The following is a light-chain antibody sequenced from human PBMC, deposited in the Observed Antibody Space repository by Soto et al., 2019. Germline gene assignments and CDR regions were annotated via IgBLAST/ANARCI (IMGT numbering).Light chain of an antibody. Sequence: IQMTQSPSSLSASVGDSVTVTCRASQSMNIYLNWYQQKPGKAPTLLIYGASSLQSGVPSRFTGGGSRTDFTLTISSLQPEDFATYYSQQSYSSPYTFGQGTKLESK. V-gene: IGKV1-39*01. CDR2: GAS. CDR3: QQSYSSPYT. CDR1: QSMNIY. J-gene: IGKJ2*01.